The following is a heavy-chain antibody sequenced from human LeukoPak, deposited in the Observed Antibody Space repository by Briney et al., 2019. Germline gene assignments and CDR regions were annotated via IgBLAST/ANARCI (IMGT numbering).Heavy chain of an antibody. D-gene: IGHD6-13*01. CDR3: ARTRSSSWYL. V-gene: IGHV3-48*04. Sequence: PGGSLRLSCAASGFTFSSYSMNWVRRAPGKGLEWLSYISSTSSAIYYADSLKGRFTISRDNAKNSLYLQMNSLRAEDTAVYYCARTRSSSWYLWGQGTLVTVSS. CDR2: ISSTSSAI. J-gene: IGHJ5*02. CDR1: GFTFSSYS.